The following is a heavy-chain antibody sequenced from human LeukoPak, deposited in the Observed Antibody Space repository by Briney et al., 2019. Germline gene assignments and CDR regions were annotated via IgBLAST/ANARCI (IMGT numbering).Heavy chain of an antibody. D-gene: IGHD1-26*01. V-gene: IGHV3-21*01. Sequence: MPGGSLRLSCAASGFTFSSYSMTWVRQAPGKGLEWVSSISSSSSYIYYADSVKGRFTISRDNAKNSLYLQMNSLRAEDTAVYYCARGPSGSYSLPDYWGQGTLVTVSS. CDR3: ARGPSGSYSLPDY. CDR1: GFTFSSYS. CDR2: ISSSSSYI. J-gene: IGHJ4*02.